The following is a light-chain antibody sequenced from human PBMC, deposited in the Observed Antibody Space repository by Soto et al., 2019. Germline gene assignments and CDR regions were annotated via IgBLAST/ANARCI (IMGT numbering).Light chain of an antibody. CDR3: SSYAGSNNPYV. CDR1: SSDVGGYNY. CDR2: EVS. Sequence: QSALTQPPSASGSPGQSVTISCTGTSSDVGGYNYVSWYQQHPGKAPKLMIYEVSKRPSGVPDRFSGSTSGSTASLTVSGLQAEDEADYYCSSYAGSNNPYVFGTGTQLTVL. V-gene: IGLV2-8*01. J-gene: IGLJ1*01.